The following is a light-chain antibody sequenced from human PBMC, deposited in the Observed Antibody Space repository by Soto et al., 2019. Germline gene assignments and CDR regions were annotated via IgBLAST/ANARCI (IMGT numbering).Light chain of an antibody. CDR2: DAS. V-gene: IGKV3-11*01. J-gene: IGKJ5*01. CDR1: QSVSRY. CDR3: QQRSNGPPIT. Sequence: EIVLTQSPATLSLSPGERATLSCRASQSVSRYLAWYQQKPGQAPRLLIYDASNRATGIPARFSGSGSGTDFTLTISSLEPEDVAVYYCQQRSNGPPITFGQGTRLEIK.